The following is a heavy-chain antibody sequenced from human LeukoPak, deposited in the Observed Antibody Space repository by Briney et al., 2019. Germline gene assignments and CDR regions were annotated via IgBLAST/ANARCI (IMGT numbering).Heavy chain of an antibody. V-gene: IGHV4-59*12. CDR2: IYYSGST. J-gene: IGHJ6*02. D-gene: IGHD2-2*01. CDR3: ARDRYCSSTSCAYYCYYGMDV. Sequence: PSETLSLTCTVSGGSISSYYWSWIRQPPGKGLEWIGYIYYSGSTNYNPSLKSRVTISVDTSKNQFSLKLSSVTAADTAVYYCARDRYCSSTSCAYYCYYGMDVWGQGTTVTVSS. CDR1: GGSISSYY.